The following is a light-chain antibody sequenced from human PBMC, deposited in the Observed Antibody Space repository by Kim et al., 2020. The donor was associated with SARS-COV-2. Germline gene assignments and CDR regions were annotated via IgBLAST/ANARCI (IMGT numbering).Light chain of an antibody. CDR2: GAS. Sequence: VAPGERANLSCRASQSVSSNLAWYQQKPGQAPRLLIYGASTRASGVPARFSGSGSGTEFTLTISSLQSEDFAVYYCQQFNNWPLYSFGQGTKLEIK. CDR1: QSVSSN. CDR3: QQFNNWPLYS. V-gene: IGKV3-15*01. J-gene: IGKJ2*03.